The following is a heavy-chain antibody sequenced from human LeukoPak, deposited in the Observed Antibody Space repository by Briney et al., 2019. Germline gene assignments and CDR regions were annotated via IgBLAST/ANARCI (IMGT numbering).Heavy chain of an antibody. Sequence: PSETLSLTCTVSGGSISSSSYYWSWIRQPAGKGLEWIGRIYTSGSTNYNPSLKSRVTISVDTSKNQFSLKLSSVTAADTAVYYCARIHSIVGATNPFDPWGQGTLVTVSS. V-gene: IGHV4-61*02. CDR2: IYTSGST. CDR1: GGSISSSSYY. CDR3: ARIHSIVGATNPFDP. D-gene: IGHD1-26*01. J-gene: IGHJ5*02.